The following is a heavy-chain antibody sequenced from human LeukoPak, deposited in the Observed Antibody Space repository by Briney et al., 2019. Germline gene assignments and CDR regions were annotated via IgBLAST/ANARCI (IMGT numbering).Heavy chain of an antibody. J-gene: IGHJ6*02. V-gene: IGHV1-69*04. Sequence: GASVKVSCKASGGTFSSYAISWVRQAPGQGLEWMGRIIPILGIANYAQKFQGRVTITADKSTSTAYMELSSLRSEDTAVYYCARGYSYDYSVHYYYGMDVWGQGTTVTVSS. CDR2: IIPILGIA. D-gene: IGHD5-18*01. CDR1: GGTFSSYA. CDR3: ARGYSYDYSVHYYYGMDV.